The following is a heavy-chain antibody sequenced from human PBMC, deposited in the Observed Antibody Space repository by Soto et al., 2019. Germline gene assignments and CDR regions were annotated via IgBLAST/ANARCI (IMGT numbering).Heavy chain of an antibody. CDR1: GGSISSGGYY. CDR3: ARMDGDYNYYGLDV. V-gene: IGHV2-26*01. D-gene: IGHD4-17*01. J-gene: IGHJ6*02. CDR2: FFSDAER. Sequence: ETLSLTCTVSGGSISSGGYYWSWIRQHPGKALEWLAHFFSDAERSYSTSMQSRLNMYKDSSGSQVVLTMTNMAPADTATYFCARMDGDYNYYGLDVWGHGIAVTVSS.